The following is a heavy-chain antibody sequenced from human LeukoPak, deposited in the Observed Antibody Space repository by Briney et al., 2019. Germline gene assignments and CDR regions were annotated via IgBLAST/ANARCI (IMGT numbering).Heavy chain of an antibody. J-gene: IGHJ4*02. D-gene: IGHD6-6*01. CDR1: GYRFTSYD. V-gene: IGHV1-8*01. CDR3: AREGPLFVLDY. Sequence: ASVKVSCKTSGYRFTSYDISWARQATGQGLQWMGRMTPSSGSAEYAQRFQGRVTLTRDTASGTAYLELRSLTADDTAIYYCAREGPLFVLDYWGQGARVAVSS. CDR2: MTPSSGSA.